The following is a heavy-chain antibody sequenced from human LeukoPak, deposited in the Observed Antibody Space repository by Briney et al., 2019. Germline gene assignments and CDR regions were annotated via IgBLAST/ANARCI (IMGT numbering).Heavy chain of an antibody. CDR2: ISQTSVNV. V-gene: IGHV3-23*01. Sequence: PGGSLRLSCTTSGFTFSSFAMNWVRQAPGGGLEWVAGISQTSVNVFYADSVKGRFTISRDNSKSTLFLQMNSLRAEDTALYYCAKVSCGGNCFYAFDVWGRGTMVAVSS. D-gene: IGHD2-21*02. J-gene: IGHJ3*01. CDR3: AKVSCGGNCFYAFDV. CDR1: GFTFSSFA.